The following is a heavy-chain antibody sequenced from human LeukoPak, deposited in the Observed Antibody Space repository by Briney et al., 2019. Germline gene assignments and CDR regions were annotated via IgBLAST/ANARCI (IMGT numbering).Heavy chain of an antibody. CDR3: AREGPGDYSYYMDV. J-gene: IGHJ6*03. CDR2: ISYDGSNK. Sequence: GGSLRLSCAASGFTFSIYALHWVRQAPGKGLESVAVISYDGSNKYYADSVKGRFTISRDNSKNTLYLQMNSLRTEDTAVYYCAREGPGDYSYYMDVWGKGTTVTVSS. D-gene: IGHD3-10*01. CDR1: GFTFSIYA. V-gene: IGHV3-30*04.